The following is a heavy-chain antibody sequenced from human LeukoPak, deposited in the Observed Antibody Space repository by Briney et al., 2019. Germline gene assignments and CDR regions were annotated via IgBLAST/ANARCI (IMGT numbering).Heavy chain of an antibody. V-gene: IGHV1-2*02. J-gene: IGHJ6*03. Sequence: ASVKVSCKASGYTFTGYYMHWVRQAPGQGLEWMGWMNPNSDGTNYAQKFQGRVTMTRDTSISTAYMELSSLRSEDTAVYYCARLTPDYYYMDVWGKGTTVTVSS. CDR2: MNPNSDGT. D-gene: IGHD1-14*01. CDR3: ARLTPDYYYMDV. CDR1: GYTFTGYY.